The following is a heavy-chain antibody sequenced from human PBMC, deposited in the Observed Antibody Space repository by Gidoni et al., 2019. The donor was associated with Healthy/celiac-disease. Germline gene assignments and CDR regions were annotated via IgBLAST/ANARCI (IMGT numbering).Heavy chain of an antibody. D-gene: IGHD6-25*01. V-gene: IGHV1-8*01. Sequence: QVQLVQSGAEVKKPGASVKVSCKASGYTFTSYDINWVRQATGQGLEWMGWMNPNSGNTGYAQKFQGRVTMTRNTFISTAYMELSSLRSEDTAVYYCATTDPGYRSYYYYGMDVWGQGTTVTVSS. CDR3: ATTDPGYRSYYYYGMDV. CDR2: MNPNSGNT. J-gene: IGHJ6*02. CDR1: GYTFTSYD.